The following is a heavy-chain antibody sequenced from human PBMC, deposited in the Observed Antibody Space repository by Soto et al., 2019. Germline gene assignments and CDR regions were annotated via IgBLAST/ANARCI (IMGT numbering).Heavy chain of an antibody. J-gene: IGHJ4*02. CDR3: ARDHIYAFDN. V-gene: IGHV3-30*07. CDR2: ISYDGSNK. CDR1: GFTFSSYA. D-gene: IGHD5-18*01. Sequence: GGSLRLSCAASGFTFSSYAMHCVRQAPGKGLDWVAVISYDGSNKYYADTVKGRFNISRYNAKNSMYLRMNSLTDEDTAVYYCARDHIYAFDNWVQGTTVAVSS.